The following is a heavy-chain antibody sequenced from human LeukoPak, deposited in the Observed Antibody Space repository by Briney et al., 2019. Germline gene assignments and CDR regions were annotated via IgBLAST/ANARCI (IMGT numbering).Heavy chain of an antibody. CDR1: GGSISSYY. CDR3: ARIQRSGSFDY. J-gene: IGHJ4*02. V-gene: IGHV4-59*08. CDR2: IYYSGST. D-gene: IGHD3-10*01. Sequence: SETLSLTCTVSGGSISSYYWSWIRQPPGKGLEWIGYIYYSGSTNYNPSLKSRVTISVDTSKNQFSLRLSSVTAADTAVYYCARIQRSGSFDYWGQGTLVTVSS.